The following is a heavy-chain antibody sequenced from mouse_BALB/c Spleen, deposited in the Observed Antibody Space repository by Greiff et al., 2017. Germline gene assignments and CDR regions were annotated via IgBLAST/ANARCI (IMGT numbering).Heavy chain of an antibody. CDR3: DNKRGCGEWYFDV. CDR1: GFSLTSYG. Sequence: VMLVESGPGLVAPSQSLSITCTVSGFSLTSYGVSWVRQPPGKGLEWLGVIRGDGSTNYHSALISRLSISKDNSKSQVFLKLNRLQTDDTATYYYDNKRGCGEWYFDVWGAGTTVTVSS. J-gene: IGHJ1*01. CDR2: IRGDGST. V-gene: IGHV2-3*01.